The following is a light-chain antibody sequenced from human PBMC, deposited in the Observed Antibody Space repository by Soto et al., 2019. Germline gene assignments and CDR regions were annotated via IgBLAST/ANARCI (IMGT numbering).Light chain of an antibody. CDR1: NSNIGNNY. CDR2: DNY. CDR3: AAWDNSLSGVI. Sequence: QSVLTQPPSVSAAPGQKVTISCSGSNSNIGNNYVSWYQQVPGAAPKLVIYDNYKRPSGVPDRFSASKSGTSATLGITGLRTGDEAVYYCAAWDNSLSGVIFGGGTKLTVL. V-gene: IGLV1-51*01. J-gene: IGLJ2*01.